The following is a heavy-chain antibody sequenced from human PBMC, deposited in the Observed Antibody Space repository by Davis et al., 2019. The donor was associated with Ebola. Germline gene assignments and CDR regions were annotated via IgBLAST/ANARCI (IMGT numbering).Heavy chain of an antibody. Sequence: GESLKISCAASGFTFSSYWMSWVRQAPGKGLEWVANIKEDGSEKYYVDSVKGRFTISRDNAKNSLYLQMNSLRAEDTAVYYCARDGLFDVIVFYGLDVWGQGTTVTVSS. CDR2: IKEDGSEK. J-gene: IGHJ6*02. CDR3: ARDGLFDVIVFYGLDV. D-gene: IGHD3-22*01. V-gene: IGHV3-7*01. CDR1: GFTFSSYW.